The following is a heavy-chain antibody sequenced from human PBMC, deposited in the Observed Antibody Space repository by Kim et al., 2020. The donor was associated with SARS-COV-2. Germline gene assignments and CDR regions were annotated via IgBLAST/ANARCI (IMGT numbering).Heavy chain of an antibody. CDR1: GGSFSGYY. J-gene: IGHJ6*01. CDR2: IYHSGST. V-gene: IGHV4-34*01. CDR3: ARLAARSLVLPCYYYYGM. Sequence: SETLSLTCTVSGGSFSGYYWSWIRQPPGKGLEWIGEIYHSGSTNYNPSLKSRVTISVDTSKNQFSLKLSSVTAADTAVYYCARLAARSLVLPCYYYYGM. D-gene: IGHD6-6*01.